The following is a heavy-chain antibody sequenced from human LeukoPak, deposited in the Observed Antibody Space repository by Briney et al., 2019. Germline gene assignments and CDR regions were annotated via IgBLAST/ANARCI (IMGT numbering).Heavy chain of an antibody. J-gene: IGHJ1*01. CDR3: AKDQGIQLWLKYFQH. Sequence: PGGSLRLSCAASGFTFSDHHMDWVRQAPGKGLEWVSAISGSGGTTLYADSVKGRFTISRDNSKSTLYLQMNSLRAEDTAVYYCAKDQGIQLWLKYFQHWGQGTLVTVSS. D-gene: IGHD5-18*01. V-gene: IGHV3-23*01. CDR2: ISGSGGTT. CDR1: GFTFSDHH.